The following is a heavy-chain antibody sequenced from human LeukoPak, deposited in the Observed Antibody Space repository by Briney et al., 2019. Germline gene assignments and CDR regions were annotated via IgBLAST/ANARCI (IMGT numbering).Heavy chain of an antibody. V-gene: IGHV1-46*01. D-gene: IGHD5-24*01. J-gene: IGHJ3*02. CDR3: ARIRDGYNDAYDI. CDR2: INPGGDNT. CDR1: GYTFTGYY. Sequence: GASVKVSCKASGYTFTGYYIHWVRQAPGQGLEWMGLINPGGDNTNYAQNFQGRVTMTRDTSASTVYMELSSLGSEDTAIYYCARIRDGYNDAYDIWGQGTVVTVPS.